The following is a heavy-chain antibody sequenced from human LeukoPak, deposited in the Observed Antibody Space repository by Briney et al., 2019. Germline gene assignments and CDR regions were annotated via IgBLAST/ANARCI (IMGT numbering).Heavy chain of an antibody. CDR3: ARDLREVVPAAMIAY. V-gene: IGHV4-34*01. CDR2: INHSGST. CDR1: GGSFSGYY. Sequence: KPSETLSLTCAVYGGSFSGYYWSWIRQPPGKGLEWIGEINHSGSTNYNPSLKSRVTISVDTSKNQFSLKLSSVTAADTAVYYCARDLREVVPAAMIAYWGQGTLVTVSS. J-gene: IGHJ4*02. D-gene: IGHD2-2*01.